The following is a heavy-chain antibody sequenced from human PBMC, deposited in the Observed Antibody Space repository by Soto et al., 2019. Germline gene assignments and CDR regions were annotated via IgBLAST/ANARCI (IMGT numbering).Heavy chain of an antibody. V-gene: IGHV4-30-2*05. CDR3: ARGRGYSYGLDP. J-gene: IGHJ5*02. CDR1: GGSISSGGYS. CDR2: IYYSGTT. D-gene: IGHD5-18*01. Sequence: SETLSLTCAVSGGSISSGGYSWSWIRQPPGKGLEWIGFIYYSGTTSYSPSLKSRVAISLDTSKNHFSLRLSSVTAADTAVYYCARGRGYSYGLDPWGQGTLVTVSS.